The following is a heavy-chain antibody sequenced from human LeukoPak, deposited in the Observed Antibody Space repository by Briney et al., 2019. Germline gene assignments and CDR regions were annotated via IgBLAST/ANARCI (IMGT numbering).Heavy chain of an antibody. J-gene: IGHJ4*02. CDR1: GFTFSSYW. V-gene: IGHV3-74*01. Sequence: GGSLRLSCAVSGFTFSSYWMHWVRQAPGKGLVWVSRINSDGGTTSHADSVKGRFTISRDNAKNTLYLQMNSLRAEDTAVYYCAREAVAGGGVVDYWGQGTLVTVSS. CDR2: INSDGGTT. CDR3: AREAVAGGGVVDY. D-gene: IGHD6-19*01.